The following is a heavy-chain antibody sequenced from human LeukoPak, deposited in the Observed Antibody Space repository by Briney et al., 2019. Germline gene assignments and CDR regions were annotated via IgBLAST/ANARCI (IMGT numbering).Heavy chain of an antibody. D-gene: IGHD3/OR15-3a*01. J-gene: IGHJ5*02. CDR3: ARSPSWTSYSQYWVDP. V-gene: IGHV1-8*03. CDR2: MNPNSGNT. Sequence: ASVKVSCKASGYTFTIYDFNWVRQPTGQGLEWMGWMNPNSGNTGYAQKFQGRVTITRNTSISTAYMELSSLRSEDTAVYYCARSPSWTSYSQYWVDPWGQGTLVTVSS. CDR1: GYTFTIYD.